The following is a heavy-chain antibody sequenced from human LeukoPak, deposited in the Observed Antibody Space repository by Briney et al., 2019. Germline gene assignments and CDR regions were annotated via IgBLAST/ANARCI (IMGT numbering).Heavy chain of an antibody. V-gene: IGHV3-23*01. CDR1: GFTFSSYG. Sequence: GGSLTLSCAASGFTFSSYGMSWVRQAPGKGREWVSAISGSGGRTYYADSVKGRFTISRDNSTNTMYLQVNSLRAEDTGVYYCAKDLSGYGYYTLGLVAFDIWGQGTMVTVSS. CDR3: AKDLSGYGYYTLGLVAFDI. D-gene: IGHD4-17*01. J-gene: IGHJ3*02. CDR2: ISGSGGRT.